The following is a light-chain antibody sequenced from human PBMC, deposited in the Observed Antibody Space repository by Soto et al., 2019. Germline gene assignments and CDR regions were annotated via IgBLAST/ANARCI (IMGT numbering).Light chain of an antibody. CDR1: SSDIGGYNY. J-gene: IGLJ3*02. CDR3: SAFTSSTTLA. Sequence: QSVLTQPASVSGSPGQSITISCTGTSSDIGGYNYVSWYQQHPGKAPKLMIYEVSNRPSGVSNRFSGSKFGNAASLTISGLQAEDEADYYCSAFTSSTTLAFGGGTKLTVL. CDR2: EVS. V-gene: IGLV2-14*01.